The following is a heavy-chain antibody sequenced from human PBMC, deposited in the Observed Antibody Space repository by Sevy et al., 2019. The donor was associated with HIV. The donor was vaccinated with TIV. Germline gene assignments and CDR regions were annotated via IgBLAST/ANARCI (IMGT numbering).Heavy chain of an antibody. J-gene: IGHJ6*02. CDR1: GFTFDDYT. CDR3: TRVEGAADWGMDV. Sequence: GGSLRLSCRASGFTFDDYTMIWVRQAPGKGLEWVAFIRSKAYGGTTEYAASVKGRFTISRDESKSIAYLQMNSLKTEDTAVYYCTRVEGAADWGMDVWGQGTTVTVSS. D-gene: IGHD3-9*01. V-gene: IGHV3-49*04. CDR2: IRSKAYGGTT.